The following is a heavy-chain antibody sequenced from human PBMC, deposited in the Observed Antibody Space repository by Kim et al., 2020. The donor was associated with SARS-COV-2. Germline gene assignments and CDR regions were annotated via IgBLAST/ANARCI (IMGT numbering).Heavy chain of an antibody. CDR1: GFTFSSYS. Sequence: GGSLRLSCAASGFTFSSYSMNWVRQAPGKGLEWVSSISSSSSYIYYADSVKGRFTISRDNAKDSLYLQMNSLRAEDTAVYYCARVQRNDYDFWRGYYPNAFDIWGPGTMVTVAS. CDR3: ARVQRNDYDFWRGYYPNAFDI. V-gene: IGHV3-21*01. D-gene: IGHD3-3*01. J-gene: IGHJ3*02. CDR2: ISSSSSYI.